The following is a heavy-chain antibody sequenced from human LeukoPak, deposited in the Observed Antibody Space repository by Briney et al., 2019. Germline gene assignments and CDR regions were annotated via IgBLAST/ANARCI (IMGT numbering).Heavy chain of an antibody. J-gene: IGHJ4*02. D-gene: IGHD6-19*01. CDR1: GGSISSYY. V-gene: IGHV4-59*01. CDR2: IYYSGST. Sequence: ASETLSLTCTVSGGSISSYYWSWIRQPPGKGLEWIGYIYYSGSTNYNPSLKSRVTISVDTSKNQFSLKLSSVTAADTAVYYCARVRYSSGWPDYWGQGTLVTVSS. CDR3: ARVRYSSGWPDY.